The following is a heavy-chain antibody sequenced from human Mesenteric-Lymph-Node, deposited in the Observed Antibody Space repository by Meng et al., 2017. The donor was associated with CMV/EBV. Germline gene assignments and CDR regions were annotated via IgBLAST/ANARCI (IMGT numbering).Heavy chain of an antibody. J-gene: IGHJ4*02. CDR2: ISSSGSTI. CDR1: GFDFSDYS. CDR3: ARSRDY. V-gene: IGHV3-11*01. Sequence: GESLKISCAASGFDFSDYSIHWVRRAPGKGLEWVSYISSSGSTIYYADSVKGRFTISRDNAKNSLYLQMNSLRAEDTAVYYCARSRDYWGQGTLVTVSS.